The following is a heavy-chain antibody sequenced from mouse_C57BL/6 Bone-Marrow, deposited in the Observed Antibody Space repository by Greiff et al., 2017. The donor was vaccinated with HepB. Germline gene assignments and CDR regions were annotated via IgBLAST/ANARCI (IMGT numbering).Heavy chain of an antibody. Sequence: QVQLKQPGAELVMPGASVKLSCKASGYTFTSYWMHWVKQRPGQGLEWIGEIDPSDSYTNYNQKFKGKSTLTVDKSSSTAYMQLSSLTSEDSAVYYCARSLTGTSYAMDYWGQGTSVTVSS. CDR1: GYTFTSYW. CDR2: IDPSDSYT. J-gene: IGHJ4*01. D-gene: IGHD4-1*01. V-gene: IGHV1-69*01. CDR3: ARSLTGTSYAMDY.